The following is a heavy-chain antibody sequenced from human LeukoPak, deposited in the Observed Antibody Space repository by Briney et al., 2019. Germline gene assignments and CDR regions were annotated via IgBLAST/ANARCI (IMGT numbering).Heavy chain of an antibody. CDR3: AKVTSGVAVAGTFDY. Sequence: GGSLRLSCAASGFTFNSYAMTWVLQAPGKGLEWVSGISGRGGSTYYADSGKGRFNISRDNSKNTLYLQMNSLRAEDTAVYYCAKVTSGVAVAGTFDYWGQGTLVTVSS. CDR1: GFTFNSYA. CDR2: ISGRGGST. J-gene: IGHJ4*02. V-gene: IGHV3-23*01. D-gene: IGHD6-19*01.